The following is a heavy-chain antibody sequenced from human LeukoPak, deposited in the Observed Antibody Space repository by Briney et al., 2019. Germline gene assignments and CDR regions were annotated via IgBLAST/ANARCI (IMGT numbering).Heavy chain of an antibody. J-gene: IGHJ6*04. CDR1: GYTFTSYG. D-gene: IGHD6-13*01. CDR2: ISAYNGNT. Sequence: EASVTVSCMASGYTFTSYGISWVRQAPGQGLEGMGWISAYNGNTNYAQKLQGRVTMTTDTSTSTAYMELRSLRSDDTAVYYCARDSSSWYYYYYGMDVWGKGTTVTVSS. CDR3: ARDSSSWYYYYYGMDV. V-gene: IGHV1-18*04.